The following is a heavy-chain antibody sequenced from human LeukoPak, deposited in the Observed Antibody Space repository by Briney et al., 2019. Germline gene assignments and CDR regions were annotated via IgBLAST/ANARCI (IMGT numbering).Heavy chain of an antibody. V-gene: IGHV4-59*01. Sequence: SETLSLTCTVSGGSISSYYWTWIRQPPGKGLEWIGYIYFPGTTNYNPSLKSRVTMSVDTSNNRFSLRLTSVTAADTAVYYWARADCSTTSCPMDVWGQGTTVTVSS. CDR1: GGSISSYY. CDR2: IYFPGTT. CDR3: ARADCSTTSCPMDV. D-gene: IGHD2-2*01. J-gene: IGHJ6*02.